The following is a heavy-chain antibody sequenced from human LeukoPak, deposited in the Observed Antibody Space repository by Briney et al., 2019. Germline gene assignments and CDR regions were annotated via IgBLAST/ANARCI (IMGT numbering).Heavy chain of an antibody. V-gene: IGHV4-4*02. CDR2: IYTSGST. Sequence: PSGTLSLTCVVSGGSISSNNWWSWVRQPPGKGLEWIGRIYTSGSTNYNPSLKSRVTISVDTSKNQFSLKLSSVTAADTAVYYCASSGWYRGYWGQGTLVTVSS. J-gene: IGHJ4*02. D-gene: IGHD6-19*01. CDR3: ASSGWYRGY. CDR1: GGSISSNNW.